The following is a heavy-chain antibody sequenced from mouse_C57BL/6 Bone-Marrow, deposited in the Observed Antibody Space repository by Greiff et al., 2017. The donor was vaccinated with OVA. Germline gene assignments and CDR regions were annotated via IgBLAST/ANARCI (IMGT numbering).Heavy chain of an antibody. CDR1: GYAFTNYL. CDR2: INPGSGGT. CDR3: ARRNLFITTVVATRYFDV. J-gene: IGHJ1*03. V-gene: IGHV1-54*01. Sequence: VQLVESGAELVRPGTSVKVSCKASGYAFTNYLIEWVKQRPGQGLEWIGVINPGSGGTNYNEKFKGKATLTADKSSSTAYMQLSSLTSEDSAVYFCARRNLFITTVVATRYFDVWGTGTTVTVSS. D-gene: IGHD1-1*01.